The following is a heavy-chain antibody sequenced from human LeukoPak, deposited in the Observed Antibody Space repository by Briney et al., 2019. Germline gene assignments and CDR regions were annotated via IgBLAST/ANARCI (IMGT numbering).Heavy chain of an antibody. J-gene: IGHJ4*02. CDR2: IKWNGGSP. V-gene: IGHV3-20*04. CDR3: ARDGLGGLHDYEDY. Sequence: QPGGSLRLSCAASGFTFSSYGMSWVRQAPGKGLEWICGIKWNGGSPGYADSVKGRFIISRDNTKSSLYLQMSSLRVEDTAFYYCARDGLGGLHDYEDYWGQGTLVTVSS. D-gene: IGHD4-17*01. CDR1: GFTFSSYG.